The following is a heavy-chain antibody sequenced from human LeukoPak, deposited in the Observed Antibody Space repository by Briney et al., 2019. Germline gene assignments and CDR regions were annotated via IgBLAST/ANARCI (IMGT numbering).Heavy chain of an antibody. V-gene: IGHV3-23*01. CDR2: ISNDGGGT. CDR3: AKGSSGYFFDH. CDR1: GFNLGSYG. J-gene: IGHJ4*02. Sequence: PGGSLRLSCAASGFNLGSYGMSWVRQAPGKGLEWVSSISNDGGGTFSADSVRGRFTISRDNSKNTLFLQMDGLRAEDTAPYFCAKGSSGYFFDHWGQGSLVTVSS. D-gene: IGHD3-22*01.